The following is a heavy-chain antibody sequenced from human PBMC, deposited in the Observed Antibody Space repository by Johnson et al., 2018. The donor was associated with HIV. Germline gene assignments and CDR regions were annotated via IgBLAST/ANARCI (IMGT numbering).Heavy chain of an antibody. CDR3: ARGGGYGSSGSMILYAFDI. V-gene: IGHV3-13*01. Sequence: EVQLVESGGGLVQPGGSLRLSCAASGFTFSSYDMHWVRQATGKGLEWVSAIGTAGDTYYPGSVKGRFTISRENAKNSLYLQMNSLRVGDTAVYYCARGGGYGSSGSMILYAFDIWGQGTMVTVSS. D-gene: IGHD3-22*01. CDR1: GFTFSSYD. J-gene: IGHJ3*02. CDR2: IGTAGDT.